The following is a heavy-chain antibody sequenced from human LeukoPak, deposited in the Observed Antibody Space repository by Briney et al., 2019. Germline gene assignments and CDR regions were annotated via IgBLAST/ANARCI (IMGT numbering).Heavy chain of an antibody. D-gene: IGHD3-10*01. J-gene: IGHJ4*02. CDR1: GYTFTSYG. V-gene: IGHV1-18*01. CDR3: ARDLPFAYGSGSYPDFDY. CDR2: ISAYNGNT. Sequence: ASVKVSCKASGYTFTSYGISWVRQAPGQGLEWMGWISAYNGNTNYAQKLQGRVTMTTDTSTSTAYMELRSLRSDDTAVYYCARDLPFAYGSGSYPDFDYWGQGTLVTVSS.